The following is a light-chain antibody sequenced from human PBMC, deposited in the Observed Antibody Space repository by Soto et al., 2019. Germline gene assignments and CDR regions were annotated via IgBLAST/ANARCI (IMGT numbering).Light chain of an antibody. J-gene: IGKJ2*01. V-gene: IGKV3-11*01. CDR2: DAS. Sequence: IVLTQSPATLSLCPGERATLSCRASQSVSSYLAWYQQKPSQAPRLLIYDASSRATGIPARLSGSGSATDFTLTISSLEPEDFAVYYCQQRGNWPPTFGQGTKLQI. CDR1: QSVSSY. CDR3: QQRGNWPPT.